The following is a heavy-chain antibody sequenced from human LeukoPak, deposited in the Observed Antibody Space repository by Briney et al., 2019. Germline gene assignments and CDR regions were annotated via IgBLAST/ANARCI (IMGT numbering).Heavy chain of an antibody. D-gene: IGHD4-11*01. J-gene: IGHJ3*02. CDR2: ISAYNGNT. Sequence: ASVKVSCKASGYTFTSYGISWVRQAPGQGLEWMGWISAYNGNTNYAQKLQGRVTMTTDTSTSTAYMELRSLRSDDTAVYYCARGPPPLLYSNHVYDAFDIWGQGTMVTVSS. CDR1: GYTFTSYG. V-gene: IGHV1-18*01. CDR3: ARGPPPLLYSNHVYDAFDI.